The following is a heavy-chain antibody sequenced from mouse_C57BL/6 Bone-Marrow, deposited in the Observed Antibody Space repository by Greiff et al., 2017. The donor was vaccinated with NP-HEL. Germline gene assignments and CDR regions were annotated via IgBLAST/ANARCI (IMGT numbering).Heavy chain of an antibody. CDR1: GFTFSDYG. Sequence: EVMLVESGGGLVQPGGSLKLSCAASGFTFSDYGMAWVRQAPRKGPEWVAFISNLAYSIYYAYTVTGRFTISRENAKNTLYLEMSSLRSEDAAMYYCARVVNWARAMDYWGQGTSVTVSS. V-gene: IGHV5-15*04. CDR3: ARVVNWARAMDY. D-gene: IGHD4-1*01. J-gene: IGHJ4*01. CDR2: ISNLAYSI.